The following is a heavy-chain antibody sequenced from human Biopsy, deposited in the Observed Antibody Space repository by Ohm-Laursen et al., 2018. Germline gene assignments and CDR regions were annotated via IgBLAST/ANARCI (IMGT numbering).Heavy chain of an antibody. V-gene: IGHV4-59*08. CDR3: GRREVVITHDAFDT. CDR2: VYYSGST. J-gene: IGHJ3*02. D-gene: IGHD3-22*01. CDR1: RGSISSYY. Sequence: TLSLTCTVSRGSISSYYWTWIRQPPGKGLEWIGDVYYSGSTNRNPSLKSRFTILVDTSKNQFSLKLNSVTAADTAVYYCGRREVVITHDAFDTWGQGTMVTVSS.